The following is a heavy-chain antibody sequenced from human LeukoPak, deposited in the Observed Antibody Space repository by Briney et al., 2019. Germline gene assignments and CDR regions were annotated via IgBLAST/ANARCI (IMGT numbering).Heavy chain of an antibody. D-gene: IGHD5-24*01. CDR2: IRSKAYGGTT. CDR1: GFTFGDYA. V-gene: IGHV3-49*03. J-gene: IGHJ4*02. CDR3: TRDRIEMATTSGDY. Sequence: GRSLRLSCTASGFTFGDYAMSWFRQAPGKGLEWVGFIRSKAYGGTTEYAASVKGRFTISRDDSKSIAYLQMNSLKTEDTAVYYCTRDRIEMATTSGDYWGQGTLVTVSS.